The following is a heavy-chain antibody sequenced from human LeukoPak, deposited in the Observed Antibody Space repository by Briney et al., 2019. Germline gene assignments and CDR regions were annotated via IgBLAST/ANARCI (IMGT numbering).Heavy chain of an antibody. Sequence: GGSLRLSCAASGLTFSSYAMGWVRQAPGKGLEWVSVISDVGGNTYYADSVKGRFTISRDNSKNTLYLQMNSLRAEDTAVYYCTKDFRGYRSGGGRCYGWFDPWGRGTLVTVSS. CDR3: TKDFRGYRSGGGRCYGWFDP. CDR2: ISDVGGNT. CDR1: GLTFSSYA. J-gene: IGHJ5*02. V-gene: IGHV3-23*01. D-gene: IGHD2-15*01.